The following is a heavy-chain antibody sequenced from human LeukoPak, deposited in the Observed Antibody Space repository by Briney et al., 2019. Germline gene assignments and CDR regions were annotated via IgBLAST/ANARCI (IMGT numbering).Heavy chain of an antibody. Sequence: SETLSLTCTVSGGSISTYYWSWVRQPPGKGLEWIGYIYYTGSTNYNPSFKGRVTMSVDRSKNQFSLRLNSVTTADTAVYYCAREGYCSGGSCHRTFDYWGRGTLVTVSS. CDR1: GGSISTYY. CDR3: AREGYCSGGSCHRTFDY. V-gene: IGHV4-59*01. D-gene: IGHD2-15*01. J-gene: IGHJ4*02. CDR2: IYYTGST.